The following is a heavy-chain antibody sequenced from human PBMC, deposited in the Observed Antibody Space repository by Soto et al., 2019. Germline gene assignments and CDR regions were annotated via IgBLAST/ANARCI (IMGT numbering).Heavy chain of an antibody. V-gene: IGHV3-30*18. D-gene: IGHD2-2*01. CDR1: GFTFSSYG. J-gene: IGHJ4*02. CDR2: ISYDGSNK. CDR3: AKPWRYCSSTRCYEQNNFDY. Sequence: QVQLVESGGGVVQPGRSLRLSCAASGFTFSSYGMHWVRQAPGKGLEWVAVISYDGSNKYYADSVKGRFTISRDNSKNTLYLQMNRLRAEDTAVYYCAKPWRYCSSTRCYEQNNFDYRGQGTLVTVSS.